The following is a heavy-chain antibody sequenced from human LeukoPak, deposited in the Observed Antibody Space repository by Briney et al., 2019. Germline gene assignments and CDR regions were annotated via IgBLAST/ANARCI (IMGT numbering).Heavy chain of an antibody. V-gene: IGHV3-53*01. J-gene: IGHJ4*02. CDR2: IYSGGST. Sequence: PGGSLRLSCAASGFTVSSNYMSWVSQAPGKGLEWVSVIYSGGSTYYADSVKGRFTISRDNAKNSLYLQMNSLRAEDTAVYYCARSAYCGGDCYYYFDYWGQGTLVTVSS. CDR1: GFTVSSNY. D-gene: IGHD2-21*02. CDR3: ARSAYCGGDCYYYFDY.